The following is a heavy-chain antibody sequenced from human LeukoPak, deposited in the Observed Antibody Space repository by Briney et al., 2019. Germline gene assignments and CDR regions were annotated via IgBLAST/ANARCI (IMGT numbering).Heavy chain of an antibody. V-gene: IGHV5-51*01. CDR2: IYPGDSDT. J-gene: IGHJ5*02. Sequence: GESLKISCKGSGYSFTSYWIGWVRQMPGKGLEWMGIIYPGDSDTRYSPSFQGQVTISADKSISTAYLQWSSLKASDTAMYYCARVGYYDFWSGYPNWFDPWGRGTLVTVSS. CDR3: ARVGYYDFWSGYPNWFDP. D-gene: IGHD3-3*01. CDR1: GYSFTSYW.